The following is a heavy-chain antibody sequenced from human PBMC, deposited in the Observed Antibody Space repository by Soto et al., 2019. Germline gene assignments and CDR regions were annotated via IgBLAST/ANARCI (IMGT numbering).Heavy chain of an antibody. J-gene: IGHJ5*02. Sequence: GGSLSLSCAASGFTFSDYYMSWIRQAPGKGLAWVSYVSSSGSTIYYADSVKGRFTISRDNATNSLYLQMNSLRAEDTAVYHFLMMYYDYWSGSPLGNWFDPWGQGTLVTVSP. V-gene: IGHV3-11*01. CDR2: VSSSGSTI. CDR1: GFTFSDYY. CDR3: LMMYYDYWSGSPLGNWFDP. D-gene: IGHD3-3*01.